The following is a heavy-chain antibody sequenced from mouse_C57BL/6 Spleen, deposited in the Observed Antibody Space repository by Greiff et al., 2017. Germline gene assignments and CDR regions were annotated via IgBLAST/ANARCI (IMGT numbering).Heavy chain of an antibody. Sequence: EVKVEESGGGLVKPGGSLKLSCAASGFTFSDYGMNWVSQAPEKGLEWVAYISSGSSTNYYADTVKGRFTISRDNAKNTLFLQMTSLRSEDTARYCCSRDYYGGDFDYWGQGTTLTVSS. CDR1: GFTFSDYG. CDR3: SRDYYGGDFDY. D-gene: IGHD1-1*01. J-gene: IGHJ2*01. V-gene: IGHV5-17*01. CDR2: ISSGSSTN.